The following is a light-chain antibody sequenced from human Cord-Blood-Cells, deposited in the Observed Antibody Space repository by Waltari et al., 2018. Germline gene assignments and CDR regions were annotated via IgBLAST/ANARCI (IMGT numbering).Light chain of an antibody. J-gene: IGKJ3*01. CDR2: WAS. CDR1: QSVLYSSNNKNY. Sequence: DIVMTQFPDSLAVSLGERATINCKSSQSVLYSSNNKNYLAWYQQKPRQPPKLLIYWASTRESGVPVRFSGSGSGTEFTLTISSLHAEDVAVYYCQQYYSTPFTFGPGTKVDIK. V-gene: IGKV4-1*01. CDR3: QQYYSTPFT.